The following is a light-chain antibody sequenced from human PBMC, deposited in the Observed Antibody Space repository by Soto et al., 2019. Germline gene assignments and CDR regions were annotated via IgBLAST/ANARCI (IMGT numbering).Light chain of an antibody. CDR1: SSNIGSNT. Sequence: QSVLTQPPSASGTPGQSVTISCFGSSSNIGSNTVSWYQQLPGTAPKVLIYFNNQRPSGVPDRFSGSKSGTSASLAISGLQSEDEADYFCAAWDNSLSGWVFGGGTKLTVL. J-gene: IGLJ3*02. V-gene: IGLV1-44*01. CDR3: AAWDNSLSGWV. CDR2: FNN.